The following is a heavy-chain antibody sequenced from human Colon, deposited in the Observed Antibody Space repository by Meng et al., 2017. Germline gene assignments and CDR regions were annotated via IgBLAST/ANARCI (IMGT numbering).Heavy chain of an antibody. D-gene: IGHD1-20*01. Sequence: GEPLKTSGVASGFTFSSYGMNWVRQAPGKGLEWVSLISGIGGSRYYADSVKGRFTISRDNSKNTLFLQMESLRAEDTAVYYCAKDRVSHNWNAGSDYWGQGTLVTVSS. CDR2: ISGIGGSR. CDR3: AKDRVSHNWNAGSDY. CDR1: GFTFSSYG. V-gene: IGHV3-23*01. J-gene: IGHJ4*02.